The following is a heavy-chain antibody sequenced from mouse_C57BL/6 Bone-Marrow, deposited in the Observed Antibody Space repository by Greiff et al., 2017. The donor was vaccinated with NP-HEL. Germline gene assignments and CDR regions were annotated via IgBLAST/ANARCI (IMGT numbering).Heavy chain of an antibody. CDR2: IYPGEGDT. V-gene: IGHV1-82*01. CDR3: ARSPDGYPFAY. CDR1: GYAFSSSW. Sequence: QVQLKESGPELVKPGASVKISCKASGYAFSSSWMNWVKQRPGKGLEWIGRIYPGEGDTNYNGKFKGKATLTADKSSSTAYMQLSSLTSEDSAVYFCARSPDGYPFAYWGQGTLVTVSA. D-gene: IGHD2-3*01. J-gene: IGHJ3*01.